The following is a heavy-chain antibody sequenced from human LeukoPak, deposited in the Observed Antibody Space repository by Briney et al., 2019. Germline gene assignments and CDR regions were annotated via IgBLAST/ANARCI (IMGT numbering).Heavy chain of an antibody. J-gene: IGHJ4*02. D-gene: IGHD3-16*02. CDR1: GFTFSSYA. Sequence: GGSLRLSCAASGFTFSSYAMGWVRQAPGQGLEWVSSISGSASTTYYADSVKGRFTISRDNSKNTLYLQMNSLRAEDTAVYYCAKESSRRRLSEDYFDYWGQGTLVTVSS. V-gene: IGHV3-23*01. CDR3: AKESSRRRLSEDYFDY. CDR2: ISGSASTT.